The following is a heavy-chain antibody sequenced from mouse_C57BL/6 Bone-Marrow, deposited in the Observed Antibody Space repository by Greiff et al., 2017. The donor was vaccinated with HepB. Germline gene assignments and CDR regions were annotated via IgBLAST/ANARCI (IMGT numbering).Heavy chain of an antibody. J-gene: IGHJ4*01. Sequence: QVQLQQPGAELVKPGASVKLSCKASGFTFTSYWMHWVKQRPGRGLEWIGRIDPNGGGTKYNEKFKSKATLTVDKPSSTAYMQHIILTSEDSVVYYGAIDHYDYDAMDYWGQGTSVTVSS. CDR3: AIDHYDYDAMDY. D-gene: IGHD1-1*02. CDR2: IDPNGGGT. V-gene: IGHV1-72*01. CDR1: GFTFTSYW.